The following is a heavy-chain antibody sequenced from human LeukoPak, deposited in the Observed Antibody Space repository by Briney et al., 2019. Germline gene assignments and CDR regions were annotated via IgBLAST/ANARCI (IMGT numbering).Heavy chain of an antibody. J-gene: IGHJ4*02. CDR3: AKGGSQVFVADYFDY. CDR2: ISYDGSNK. D-gene: IGHD3-16*01. Sequence: GGSLRLSCAASGFTFSSYVMHWVRQAPGKGLEWVAVISYDGSNKYYADSVKGRFTISRDNSKNTLYLQMNSLRAEDTAVYYCAKGGSQVFVADYFDYWGQGTLVTVSS. CDR1: GFTFSSYV. V-gene: IGHV3-30*18.